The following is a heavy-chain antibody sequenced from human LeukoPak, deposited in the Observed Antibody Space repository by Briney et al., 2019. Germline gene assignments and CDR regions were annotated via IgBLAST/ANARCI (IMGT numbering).Heavy chain of an antibody. CDR3: ARIRVAAGMQDYYYMDV. Sequence: SVKVSCKAFGGTFSSYAISWVRQAPGQGLEWMGGIIPIFGTANYAQKFQGRVTITTDESTSTAYMELSSLRSEDTAVYYCARIRVAAGMQDYYYMDVWGKGTTVTVSS. CDR1: GGTFSSYA. J-gene: IGHJ6*03. D-gene: IGHD6-13*01. V-gene: IGHV1-69*05. CDR2: IIPIFGTA.